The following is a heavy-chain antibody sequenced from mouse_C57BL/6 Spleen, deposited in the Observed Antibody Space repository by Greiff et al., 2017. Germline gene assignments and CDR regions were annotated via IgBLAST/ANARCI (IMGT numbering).Heavy chain of an antibody. J-gene: IGHJ4*01. CDR2: IYPSDSET. CDR1: GYTFTSYW. CDR3: AREGERYYAMDY. Sequence: VQLHQPGAELVRPGSSVKLSCKASGYTFTSYWMDWVKQRPGQGLEWIGNIYPSDSETHYNQKFKDKATLTVDKSSSIAYMQLSSLTSEDSAVYYCAREGERYYAMDYWGQGTSVTVSS. V-gene: IGHV1-61*01.